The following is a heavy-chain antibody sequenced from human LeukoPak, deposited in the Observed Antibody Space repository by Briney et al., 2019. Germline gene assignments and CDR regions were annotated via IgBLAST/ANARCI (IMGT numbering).Heavy chain of an antibody. CDR1: GGSISSGGYY. CDR2: IYYSGST. J-gene: IGHJ1*01. CDR3: ARDGDDQSGYRSAEYFQH. D-gene: IGHD3-22*01. V-gene: IGHV4-31*03. Sequence: SETLSLTCTVSGGSISSGGYYWSWIHQHPGKGLEWIGYIYYSGSTYYNPSLKSRVTISVDTSKNQFSLKLSSVTAADTAVYYCARDGDDQSGYRSAEYFQHWGQGTLVTVSS.